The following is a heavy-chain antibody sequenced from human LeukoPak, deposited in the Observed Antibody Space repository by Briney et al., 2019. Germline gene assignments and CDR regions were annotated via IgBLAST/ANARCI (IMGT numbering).Heavy chain of an antibody. CDR3: ASAQISPDAFEI. CDR2: IRRKVNNYAT. V-gene: IGHV3-73*01. Sequence: GGSLRLSCAASGFTFSGSAKHWVRQASGKGLEWVGRIRRKVNNYATAYAASVKGRFAVSRDDSKNTAYLQMDSLKTEDTAVYYCASAQISPDAFEIWGQGTMVTVSS. CDR1: GFTFSGSA. J-gene: IGHJ3*02.